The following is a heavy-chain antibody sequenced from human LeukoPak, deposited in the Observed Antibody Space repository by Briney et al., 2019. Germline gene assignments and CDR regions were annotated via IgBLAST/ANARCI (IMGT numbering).Heavy chain of an antibody. J-gene: IGHJ3*02. CDR3: AKAHFILYGDYVGAFDI. V-gene: IGHV3-30*02. Sequence: DSVKGRFTISRDNSKNTLYLQMNSLRAEDTAVYYCAKAHFILYGDYVGAFDIWGQGTMVTVSS. D-gene: IGHD4-17*01.